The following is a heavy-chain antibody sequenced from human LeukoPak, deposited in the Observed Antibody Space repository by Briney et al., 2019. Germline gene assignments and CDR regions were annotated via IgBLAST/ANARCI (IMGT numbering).Heavy chain of an antibody. V-gene: IGHV4-34*01. Sequence: SETLSLTCGVYGGSFSGYDWSWVRQPPGKGLEWIGEINDGGDTNYNPSLKSRVTMSVDTSKNQFSLKLRPVTAADTAVYYCARGLGWKVATMGLFFMDVWGEGTTVTVSS. D-gene: IGHD5-24*01. J-gene: IGHJ6*03. CDR2: INDGGDT. CDR3: ARGLGWKVATMGLFFMDV. CDR1: GGSFSGYD.